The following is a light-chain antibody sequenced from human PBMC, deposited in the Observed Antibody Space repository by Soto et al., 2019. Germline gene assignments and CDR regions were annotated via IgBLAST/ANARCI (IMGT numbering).Light chain of an antibody. CDR2: DDS. Sequence: SYELTQPPSVSVAPGQTARITCGGNRIGSKSVHWFQQKPGQAPVLVVHDDSDRPSGIPERFSGSKSGTSASLAISGLRSEDEADYYCAAWDDNLNGWFFGGGTKLTVL. J-gene: IGLJ2*01. CDR1: RIGSKS. CDR3: AAWDDNLNGWF. V-gene: IGLV3-21*02.